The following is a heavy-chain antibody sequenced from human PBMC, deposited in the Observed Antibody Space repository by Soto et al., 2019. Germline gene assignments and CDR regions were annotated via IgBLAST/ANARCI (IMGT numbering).Heavy chain of an antibody. CDR2: IHGSAGGA. CDR3: AKDAVSANGEWDWFDP. CDR1: GFTFSSYA. V-gene: IGHV3-23*01. J-gene: IGHJ5*02. Sequence: PGGPLILSCAASGFTFSSYAMTWVRQAPGKGLEWVSSIHGSAGGAYYSDSVKCRFTVSRADSQKTLFLQMTSLRVDDTAIYYCAKDAVSANGEWDWFDPWGQGILVTVSS. D-gene: IGHD2-21*02.